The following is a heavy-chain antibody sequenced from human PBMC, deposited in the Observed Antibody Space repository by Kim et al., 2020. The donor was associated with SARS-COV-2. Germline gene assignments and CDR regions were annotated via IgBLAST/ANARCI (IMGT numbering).Heavy chain of an antibody. V-gene: IGHV3-11*04. Sequence: SVKGRFTITRNNAKNSLYLQLNSLRAEDTAVYYCARDPSYSSSWYRDYWGQGTLVTVSS. J-gene: IGHJ4*02. CDR3: ARDPSYSSSWYRDY. D-gene: IGHD6-13*01.